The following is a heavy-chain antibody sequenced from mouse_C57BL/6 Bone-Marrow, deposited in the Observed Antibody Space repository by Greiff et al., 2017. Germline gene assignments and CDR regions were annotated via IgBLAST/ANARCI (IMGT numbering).Heavy chain of an antibody. Sequence: VQLVESGPGLVQPSQSLSITCTVSGFSLTSYGVHWVRQSPGKGLEWLGVIWSGGSTDYNAAFISRLSISKDNSKSQVFFKMNSLQADDTAIYYCARLDGYYAMDYWGQGTSVTVSS. CDR2: IWSGGST. CDR3: ARLDGYYAMDY. V-gene: IGHV2-2*01. J-gene: IGHJ4*01. CDR1: GFSLTSYG.